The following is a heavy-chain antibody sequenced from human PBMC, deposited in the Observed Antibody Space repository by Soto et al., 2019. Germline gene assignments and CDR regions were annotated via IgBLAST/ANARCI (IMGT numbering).Heavy chain of an antibody. CDR2: XVVGXGXX. D-gene: IGHD2-15*01. V-gene: IGHV1-58*01. Sequence: SVQVSCKASGFTFTSSAVQLVRQARGQRXEWXXXXVVGXGXXXXXXKFQERVTVTRGMSTSTAYMELSSLRYEDTAVYYCAASVVPRAFDIWGQGKMVT. CDR3: AASVVPRAFDI. CDR1: GFTFTSSA. J-gene: IGHJ3*02.